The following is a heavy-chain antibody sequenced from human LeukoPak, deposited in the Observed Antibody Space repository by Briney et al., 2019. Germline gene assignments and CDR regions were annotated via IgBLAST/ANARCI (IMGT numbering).Heavy chain of an antibody. CDR1: GGTFSSYA. V-gene: IGHV1-69*04. Sequence: ASVSVSCKASGGTFSSYAISWVRQAPGQGLEWMGRIIPILGIANYAQKLQGRVTITADKSTSTAYMELSSLRSEDTAVYYCARGSVRGDIVVVREEDGMDVWGQGTTVTVSS. CDR2: IIPILGIA. D-gene: IGHD2-2*01. CDR3: ARGSVRGDIVVVREEDGMDV. J-gene: IGHJ6*02.